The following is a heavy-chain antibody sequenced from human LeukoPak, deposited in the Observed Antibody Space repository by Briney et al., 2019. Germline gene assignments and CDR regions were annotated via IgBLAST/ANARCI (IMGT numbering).Heavy chain of an antibody. D-gene: IGHD2-2*01. V-gene: IGHV1-46*01. Sequence: XXAPGQXLXWMGIINPSGGSTSYAQKFQGRVTMTRDTSTSTVYMELSSLRSEDTAVYYCARGLIVAAINAFDIWGQGTXVXXSS. CDR3: ARGLIVAAINAFDI. J-gene: IGHJ3*02. CDR2: INPSGGST.